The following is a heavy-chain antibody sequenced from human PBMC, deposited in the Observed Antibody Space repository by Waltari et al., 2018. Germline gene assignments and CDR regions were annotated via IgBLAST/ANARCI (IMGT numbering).Heavy chain of an antibody. CDR2: IRYDGSNK. J-gene: IGHJ5*02. V-gene: IGHV3-30*02. CDR3: AKGSGSYEGFDP. D-gene: IGHD1-26*01. Sequence: QLVESGGCVVQPGGSLTLSCAASGFTFISFVLHWSRQAPGKGLEWVTFIRYDGSNKYYADSVKGRFIISRDNSKNTVYLQMNSLRPEDAAVYYSAKGSGSYEGFDPWGQGTLVTVSS. CDR1: GFTFISFV.